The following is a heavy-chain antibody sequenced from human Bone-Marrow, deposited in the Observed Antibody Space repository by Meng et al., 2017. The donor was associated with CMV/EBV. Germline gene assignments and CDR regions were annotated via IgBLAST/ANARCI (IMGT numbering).Heavy chain of an antibody. V-gene: IGHV3-30-3*01. CDR3: ARDVSPRSSAYFAIYYFYALDV. D-gene: IGHD2-21*01. CDR2: SSPDGNGK. Sequence: GESLKISCAASGFSLKSNPLHWVRQTPGKGLEWLAVSSPDGNGKNYPDSVKGRFTISRDNAQNSLYLQMNSLRAEDTAVYYCARDVSPRSSAYFAIYYFYALDVWGQGTTVTVYS. J-gene: IGHJ6*02. CDR1: GFSLKSNP.